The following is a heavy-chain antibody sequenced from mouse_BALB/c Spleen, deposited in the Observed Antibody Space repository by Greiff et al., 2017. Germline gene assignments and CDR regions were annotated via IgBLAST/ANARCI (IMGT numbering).Heavy chain of an antibody. Sequence: VQLQQSGPELVKPGASVRISCKASGYTFTSYYIHWVKQRPGQGLEWIGWIYPGNVNTKYNEKFKGKATLTADKSSSTAYMQLSSLTSEDSAVYFCARGHGSSPAWFAYWGQGTLVTVS. CDR1: GYTFTSYY. J-gene: IGHJ3*01. CDR2: IYPGNVNT. V-gene: IGHV1S56*01. CDR3: ARGHGSSPAWFAY. D-gene: IGHD1-1*01.